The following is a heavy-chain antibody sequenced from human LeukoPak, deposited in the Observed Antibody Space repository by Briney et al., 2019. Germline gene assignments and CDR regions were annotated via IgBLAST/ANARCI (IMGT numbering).Heavy chain of an antibody. CDR1: GFTFSSYS. J-gene: IGHJ4*02. CDR2: ISSSSSYI. V-gene: IGHV3-21*01. D-gene: IGHD6-19*01. CDR3: ARTGSGWKYYFDY. Sequence: GGSLRLSCAASGFTFSSYSMNWVRQAPGKGLEWVSSISSSSSYIYYADSVKGRFTISRDNAKNSLYLQMNSLRAEDTAVYYCARTGSGWKYYFDYWGQGTLVTVSS.